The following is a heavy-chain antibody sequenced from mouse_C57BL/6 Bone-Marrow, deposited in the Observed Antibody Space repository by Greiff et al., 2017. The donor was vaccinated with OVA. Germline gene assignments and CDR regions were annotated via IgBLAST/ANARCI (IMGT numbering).Heavy chain of an antibody. Sequence: VQLQQSGSELRSPGSSVKLSCKDFDSEVFPIAYMSWVRQKPGHGFEWIGGILPSIGRTIYGEKFEVKATLDADTLSDTAFLELNSLTSEDSAIYYCARGEYSKNWYFDVWGTGTTVTVSS. D-gene: IGHD2-5*01. V-gene: IGHV15-2*01. CDR1: DSEVFPIAY. CDR2: ILPSIGRT. J-gene: IGHJ1*03. CDR3: ARGEYSKNWYFDV.